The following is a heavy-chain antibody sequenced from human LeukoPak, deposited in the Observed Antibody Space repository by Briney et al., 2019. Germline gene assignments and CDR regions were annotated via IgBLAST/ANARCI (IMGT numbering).Heavy chain of an antibody. D-gene: IGHD4-17*01. J-gene: IGHJ4*02. CDR3: AGEGDYWHRFDY. V-gene: IGHV4-39*07. Sequence: PSETLSLTCTVSGGSISSSSYYWGWIRQPPGKGLEWIGSIYYSGSTYCNPSLKSRVTISVDTSKKQFSLKLSSVTAADTAVYYCAGEGDYWHRFDYWGLGTLVTVSS. CDR2: IYYSGST. CDR1: GGSISSSSYY.